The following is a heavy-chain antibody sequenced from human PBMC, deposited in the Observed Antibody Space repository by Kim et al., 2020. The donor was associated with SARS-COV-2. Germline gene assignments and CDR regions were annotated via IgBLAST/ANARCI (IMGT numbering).Heavy chain of an antibody. CDR2: IYSGGST. V-gene: IGHV3-53*01. CDR3: ARGTETYYDFWSGYRAGAPFDY. CDR1: GFTVSSNY. J-gene: IGHJ4*02. D-gene: IGHD3-3*01. Sequence: GGSLRLSCAAYGFTVSSNYMSWVRQAPGKGLEWVSVIYSGGSTYYADSVKGRFTISRDNSKNTLYLQMNSLRAEDTAVYYCARGTETYYDFWSGYRAGAPFDYWGQGTLVTVSS.